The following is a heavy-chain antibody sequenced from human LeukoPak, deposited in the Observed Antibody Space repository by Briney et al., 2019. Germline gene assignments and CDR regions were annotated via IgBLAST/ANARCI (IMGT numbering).Heavy chain of an antibody. CDR1: TFTFSSYE. CDR2: ISSSGSTI. D-gene: IGHD2-15*01. V-gene: IGHV3-48*03. Sequence: GGSLRLSCAASTFTFSSYEMNWVRQAPGKGLEWVSYISSSGSTIYYADSVKGRFTISRDNAKNSLYLQMNSLRAEDTAVYYCARKYCSGGSCYSAFDYWGQGTLVTVSS. CDR3: ARKYCSGGSCYSAFDY. J-gene: IGHJ4*02.